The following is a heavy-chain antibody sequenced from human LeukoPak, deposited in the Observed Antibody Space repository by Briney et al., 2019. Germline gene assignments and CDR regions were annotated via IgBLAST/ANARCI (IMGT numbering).Heavy chain of an antibody. J-gene: IGHJ4*02. CDR3: ARDRGRPSGSILEPYYFDY. CDR1: GFTFSSYE. D-gene: IGHD1-26*01. CDR2: ISSSGSTI. V-gene: IGHV3-48*03. Sequence: GGSLRLSCAASGFTFSSYEMNWVRQAPGKGLEWVSYISSSGSTIYYADSVKGRFTISRDNAKNSLYLQMNSLRAEDTAVYYCARDRGRPSGSILEPYYFDYWGQGTLATVSS.